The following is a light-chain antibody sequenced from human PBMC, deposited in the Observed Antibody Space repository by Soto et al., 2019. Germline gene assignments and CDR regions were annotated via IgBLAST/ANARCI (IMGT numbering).Light chain of an antibody. CDR3: QQYNDWPLT. CDR1: QSVSLS. V-gene: IGKV3-15*01. Sequence: TQSPATLSVSLGDSATLSCRAGQSVSLSLAWYQQKPGQAPRLLIYGASTRATGIPARFSGSGSGTEFTLTITSLQPEDFAVYYCQQYNDWPLTSGGGTKVDIK. J-gene: IGKJ4*01. CDR2: GAS.